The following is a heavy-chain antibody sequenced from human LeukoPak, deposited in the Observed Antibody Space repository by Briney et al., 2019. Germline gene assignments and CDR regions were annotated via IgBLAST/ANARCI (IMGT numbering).Heavy chain of an antibody. D-gene: IGHD3-22*01. CDR1: GGSISSGSYY. V-gene: IGHV4-61*02. J-gene: IGHJ3*02. Sequence: SETLSLTCTVSGGSISSGSYYWSWIRQPAGKGLEWIGRIYTSGSTNYNPSLKGRVTISVDTSKNQFSLKLSSVTAADTAVYYCARGDTMIYAFDIWGQGTMVTVSS. CDR3: ARGDTMIYAFDI. CDR2: IYTSGST.